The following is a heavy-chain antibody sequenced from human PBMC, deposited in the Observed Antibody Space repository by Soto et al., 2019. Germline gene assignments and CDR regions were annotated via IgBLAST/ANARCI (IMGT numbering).Heavy chain of an antibody. Sequence: TSETLSLTCAGSGGSISSGGYSWSWIRQPPGKGLEWIGYIYHNGSTYYNPSLKSRVTISVDRSKNQVSLKLSSVTAADTAVYYCARGMTTVTTFDYWGQGTPVTASS. D-gene: IGHD4-17*01. CDR1: GGSISSGGYS. V-gene: IGHV4-30-2*01. CDR3: ARGMTTVTTFDY. J-gene: IGHJ4*02. CDR2: IYHNGST.